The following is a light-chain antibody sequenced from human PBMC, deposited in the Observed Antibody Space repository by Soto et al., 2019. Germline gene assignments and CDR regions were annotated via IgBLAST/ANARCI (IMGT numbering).Light chain of an antibody. CDR1: SSDVGGYNY. CDR3: NSYTSASTYV. J-gene: IGLJ1*01. V-gene: IGLV2-11*01. CDR2: DVS. Sequence: QSVLTQPRSVSGSPGQSVTISCTGTSSDVGGYNYVSWYLQHPGKAPKVMIYDVSKRPSGVPDRFSGSKSGNTASLTISGLQSEDEADYYCNSYTSASTYVFGTGTKVTVL.